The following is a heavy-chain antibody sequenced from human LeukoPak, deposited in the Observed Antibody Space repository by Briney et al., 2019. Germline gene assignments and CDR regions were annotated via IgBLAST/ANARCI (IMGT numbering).Heavy chain of an antibody. Sequence: PGGSLRLSCAASGFTVSSNYMSWVRQAPGKGLEWVSYISSSSSTIYYADSVKGRFTNSRDNAKNSLYLQMNSLRAEDTAVYYCARQITMVRGVFDYWGQGTLVTVSS. CDR2: ISSSSSTI. J-gene: IGHJ4*02. D-gene: IGHD3-10*01. CDR1: GFTVSSNY. V-gene: IGHV3-48*04. CDR3: ARQITMVRGVFDY.